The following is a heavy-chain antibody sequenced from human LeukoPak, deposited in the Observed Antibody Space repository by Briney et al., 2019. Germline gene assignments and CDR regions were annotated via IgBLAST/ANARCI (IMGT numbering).Heavy chain of an antibody. CDR1: GFTVSRTY. CDR2: IYEGGDI. J-gene: IGHJ3*02. Sequence: GGSLRLSCAALGFTVSRTYIRWVRQVPGKGLEWVSVIYEGGDIYYADSVRGRFAISRDSSKNTVYLQMNGLRAEDTAVYYCARDPSGTGTGFDIWGQGTMVTVSS. D-gene: IGHD3/OR15-3a*01. CDR3: ARDPSGTGTGFDI. V-gene: IGHV3-66*01.